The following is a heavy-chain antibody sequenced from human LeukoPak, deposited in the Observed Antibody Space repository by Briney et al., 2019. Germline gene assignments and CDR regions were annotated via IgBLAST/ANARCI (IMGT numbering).Heavy chain of an antibody. Sequence: SQTLSLTCTVSGGSISSGGYYWSWIRQHPGKGLEWIGYIYYSGSTYYNPSLKSRVTISVDTSKNQFSLKLSSETAADTAVYYCARGKGAALIDYWGQGTLVTVSS. CDR2: IYYSGST. J-gene: IGHJ4*02. CDR1: GGSISSGGYY. CDR3: ARGKGAALIDY. V-gene: IGHV4-31*03. D-gene: IGHD6-6*01.